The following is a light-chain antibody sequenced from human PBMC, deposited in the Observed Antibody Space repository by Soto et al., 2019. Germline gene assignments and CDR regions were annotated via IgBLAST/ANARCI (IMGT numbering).Light chain of an antibody. CDR2: TAS. V-gene: IGKV1-39*01. Sequence: DIQMTQSPSSLSASVGDRVTITCRASQPIGNYLNWYQQTPGNAPKLLIYTASTLLGEVPSRFSGSGSGTDFTLSIDSLQPEDFATYYCQQGSASVITFGQGTRLEIK. J-gene: IGKJ5*01. CDR3: QQGSASVIT. CDR1: QPIGNY.